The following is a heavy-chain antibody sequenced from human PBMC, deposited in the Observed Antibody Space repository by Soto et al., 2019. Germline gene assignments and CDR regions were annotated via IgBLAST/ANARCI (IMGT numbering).Heavy chain of an antibody. J-gene: IGHJ6*02. CDR1: GDSVSSNIAA. D-gene: IGHD3-10*01. CDR3: AREVQVLLWFGELLSNYGMDV. Sequence: SQTLSLTCGISGDSVSSNIAAWNWIRQSPSRGLEWLGRTYYRSKWYNDYAVSVKSRITINPDTSKNQFSLQLNSVTPEDTAVYYCAREVQVLLWFGELLSNYGMDVWGQGTTVTVSS. CDR2: TYYRSKWYN. V-gene: IGHV6-1*01.